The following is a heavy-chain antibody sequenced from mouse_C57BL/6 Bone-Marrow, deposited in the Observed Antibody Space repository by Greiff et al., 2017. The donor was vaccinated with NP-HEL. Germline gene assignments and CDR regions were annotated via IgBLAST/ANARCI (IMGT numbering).Heavy chain of an antibody. J-gene: IGHJ4*01. Sequence: VQLQQPGAELVKPGASVKMSCKASGYTFTSYWITWVKQRPGQGLEWIGDIYPGSGSTNYNEKFKSKATLTVDTSSSTAYMQLSSLTSEDSAVYYCARWGYGSRYAVDYWGQGTSVTVSS. CDR1: GYTFTSYW. CDR2: IYPGSGST. D-gene: IGHD1-1*01. CDR3: ARWGYGSRYAVDY. V-gene: IGHV1-55*01.